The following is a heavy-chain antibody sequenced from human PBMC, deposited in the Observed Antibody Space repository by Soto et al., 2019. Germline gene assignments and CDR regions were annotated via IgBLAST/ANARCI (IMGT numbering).Heavy chain of an antibody. CDR2: IYWDDDK. CDR1: GFSLTTSGVG. CDR3: AHRTTTVTSSVAP. D-gene: IGHD4-17*01. V-gene: IGHV2-5*02. J-gene: IGHJ5*02. Sequence: QITLKESGPTLVKPTQTLTLTCTLSGFSLTTSGVGVGWIRQPPGKALEWLALIYWDDDKRYSPSLKSRLTITKDTSKSQVVPTRPNMAPAATATYFCAHRTTTVTSSVAPWRRGTIVTASS.